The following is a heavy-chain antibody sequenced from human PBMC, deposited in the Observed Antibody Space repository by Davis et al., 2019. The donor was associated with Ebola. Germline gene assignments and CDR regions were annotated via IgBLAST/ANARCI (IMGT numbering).Heavy chain of an antibody. CDR2: IYHSGST. CDR3: ARDYRRYYGSGSYYPRRGYFDY. V-gene: IGHV4-4*02. Sequence: GSLRLSCAVSGVSISSSNWRRWVRQPPGKGLEWIGEIYHSGSTNYNPSLKSRVTISVDKSNNQFSLKLSSVTAADTAVYYCARDYRRYYGSGSYYPRRGYFDYWGQGTLVTVSS. CDR1: GVSISSSNW. D-gene: IGHD3-10*01. J-gene: IGHJ4*02.